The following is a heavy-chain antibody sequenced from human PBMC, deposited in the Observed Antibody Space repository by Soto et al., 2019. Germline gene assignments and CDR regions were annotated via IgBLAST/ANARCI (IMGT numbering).Heavy chain of an antibody. V-gene: IGHV1-3*05. CDR2: INAGNGNT. D-gene: IGHD2-21*02. Sequence: QVQLVQSGAEEKKPGASVKVSCKASGYTFTSYAMHWVRQAPGQRLEWMGWINAGNGNTKYSQKFQGRVTITRDTSASTASMALSRLRSEDTAVYYCARSIGVVTALDYWGQGTLVTVSS. CDR3: ARSIGVVTALDY. J-gene: IGHJ4*02. CDR1: GYTFTSYA.